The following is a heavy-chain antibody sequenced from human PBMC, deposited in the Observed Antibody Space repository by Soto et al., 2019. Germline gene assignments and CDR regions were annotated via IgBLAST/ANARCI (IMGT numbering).Heavy chain of an antibody. V-gene: IGHV3-21*01. D-gene: IGHD6-19*01. CDR1: GFILSSYS. CDR3: ARGAVAGPFDY. J-gene: IGHJ4*02. Sequence: GGSLRLSCAASGFILSSYSMNWVRQAPGKGLEWVSSISSSSSYIYYADSVKGRFTISRDNAKNSLYLQMNSLRAEDTAVYYCARGAVAGPFDYWGQGTLVTVSS. CDR2: ISSSSSYI.